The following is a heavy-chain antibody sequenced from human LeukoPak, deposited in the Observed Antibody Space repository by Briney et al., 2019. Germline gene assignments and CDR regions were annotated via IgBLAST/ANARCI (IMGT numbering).Heavy chain of an antibody. CDR3: ARVIRGDYYDSSGTPDAFDI. D-gene: IGHD3-22*01. Sequence: RASVKVSCKASGYTFTGYYIHWVRQAPGQGLEWMGWIKPNSGGTNYAQKFQGRVTMTKDTSISAAYMELSRLRSDDTAMYYCARVIRGDYYDSSGTPDAFDIWGQGTMVTVSS. CDR1: GYTFTGYY. V-gene: IGHV1-2*02. J-gene: IGHJ3*02. CDR2: IKPNSGGT.